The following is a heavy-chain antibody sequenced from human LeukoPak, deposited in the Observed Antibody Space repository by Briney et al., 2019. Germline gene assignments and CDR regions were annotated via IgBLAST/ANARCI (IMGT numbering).Heavy chain of an antibody. CDR2: IYYSGST. D-gene: IGHD1-20*01. V-gene: IGHV4-59*01. Sequence: SHSLSLTCTVYSGSISSYYCSWIRQPPGKGLEWNGYIYYSGSTNYNPSLKSQVTISVETSKNQFTLKLSSVTAADTAGYYCARDRGMTYYWYFDLWGRGTLVTVSS. J-gene: IGHJ2*01. CDR3: ARDRGMTYYWYFDL. CDR1: SGSISSYY.